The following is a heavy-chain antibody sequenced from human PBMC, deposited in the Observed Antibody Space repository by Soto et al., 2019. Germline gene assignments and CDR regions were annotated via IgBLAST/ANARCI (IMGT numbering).Heavy chain of an antibody. Sequence: SQTLRLPWTGSGGTFKTGCNSLSRLRQDPGKGLEWIGYVYHTGRTSYNPSLKSRVSISMDTSKNQFSLNLDSVTAADTAVYFDARHFASLDSCAQGSLVTGSS. V-gene: IGHV4-61*01. CDR2: VYHTGRT. D-gene: IGHD3-3*02. CDR3: ARHFASLDS. CDR1: GGTFKTGCNS. J-gene: IGHJ4*02.